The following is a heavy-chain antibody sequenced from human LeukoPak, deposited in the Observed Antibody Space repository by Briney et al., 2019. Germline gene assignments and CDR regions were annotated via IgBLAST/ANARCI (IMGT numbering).Heavy chain of an antibody. Sequence: GGSLRLSCAASGFTFSSHLMHWVRQAPGKGLVWVSRISSDGTYTNYADSVRGRFTISRDNAKNTLYLQMNSLRAEDTAVYYCASWDSSSSNWGQGTLVTVSS. J-gene: IGHJ4*02. CDR2: ISSDGTYT. CDR3: ASWDSSSSN. V-gene: IGHV3-74*01. D-gene: IGHD6-6*01. CDR1: GFTFSSHL.